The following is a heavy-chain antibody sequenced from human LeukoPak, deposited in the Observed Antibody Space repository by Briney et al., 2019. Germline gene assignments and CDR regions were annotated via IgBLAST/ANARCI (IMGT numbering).Heavy chain of an antibody. CDR3: ARVYYDILTGYYNLGFCDY. V-gene: IGHV4-39*07. CDR1: GGSISSSSYY. CDR2: IYYSGST. D-gene: IGHD3-9*01. J-gene: IGHJ4*02. Sequence: SETLSLTCTVSGGSISSSSYYWGWIRQPPGKGLEWIGSIYYSGSTYYNPSLKSRVTISVDTSKNQFSLKLSSVTAADTAVYYCARVYYDILTGYYNLGFCDYWGQGTLVTVSS.